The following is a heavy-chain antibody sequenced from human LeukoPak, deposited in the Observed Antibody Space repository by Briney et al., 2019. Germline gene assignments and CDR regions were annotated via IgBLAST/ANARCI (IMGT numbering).Heavy chain of an antibody. J-gene: IGHJ4*02. CDR2: ISAGNGNT. CDR1: GYTFAGYA. V-gene: IGHV1-3*01. Sequence: GASVKVSCKASGYTFAGYAIFWVRQAPGQGLEWMGWISAGNGNTRYSQKFHDRLTISRDTPASTVYMELSSLRSEDTAIYYCARDRGNYLLPYWGQGILVTVSS. CDR3: ARDRGNYLLPY. D-gene: IGHD1-26*01.